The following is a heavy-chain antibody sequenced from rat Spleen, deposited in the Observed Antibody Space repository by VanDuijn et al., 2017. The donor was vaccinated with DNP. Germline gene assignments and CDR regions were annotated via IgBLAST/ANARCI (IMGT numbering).Heavy chain of an antibody. V-gene: IGHV5-31*01. CDR2: IASSGGNT. CDR3: AREGYYGLSPFDL. J-gene: IGHJ2*01. CDR1: GFTFNNYW. Sequence: EVKLVESGGGLVQPGRSLKLSCKVSGFTFNNYWMAWIRQVPGKGLEWIASIASSGGNTFYLDSVKGRFTVSRDNSRNALYLQMNSLRSEDTATYYCAREGYYGLSPFDLWGLGVMVTVSS. D-gene: IGHD1-6*01.